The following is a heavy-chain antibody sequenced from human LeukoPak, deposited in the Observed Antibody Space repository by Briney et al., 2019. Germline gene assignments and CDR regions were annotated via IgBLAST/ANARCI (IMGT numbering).Heavy chain of an antibody. V-gene: IGHV1-2*02. D-gene: IGHD4-17*01. CDR3: ARHMTTANNWFDP. CDR1: GYTFTGYY. CDR2: INPNSGGT. J-gene: IGHJ5*02. Sequence: ASVKVSCKASGYTFTGYYMHWVRQAPGQGLEWMGWINPNSGGTNYEQKFQGRVIMTRDTSISTAYMELSRLRFDDTAVYYCARHMTTANNWFDPWGQGTLVTVPS.